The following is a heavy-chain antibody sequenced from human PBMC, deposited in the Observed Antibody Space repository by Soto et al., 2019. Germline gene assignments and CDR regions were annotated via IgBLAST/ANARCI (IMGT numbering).Heavy chain of an antibody. V-gene: IGHV1-69*06. J-gene: IGHJ6*02. D-gene: IGHD5-18*01. Sequence: ASVKVSCKASGGTFSSYAISWVRQAPGQGLEWMGGIIPIFGTANYAQKFQGRVTITADKSTSTAYMELSSLRSEDTAVHYCARSITAMVSRGYYGMDVWGQGTTVTVSS. CDR2: IIPIFGTA. CDR3: ARSITAMVSRGYYGMDV. CDR1: GGTFSSYA.